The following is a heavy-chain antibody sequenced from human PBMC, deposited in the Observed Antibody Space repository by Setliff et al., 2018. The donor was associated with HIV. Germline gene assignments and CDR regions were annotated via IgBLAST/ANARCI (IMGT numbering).Heavy chain of an antibody. J-gene: IGHJ4*02. Sequence: LSLTCAVSGYSLSSDYYMGWVRQAPGKGLEWVGRTRNKANGYITEYGASVQGRFTISGDNSKNSLYLQMSSLKTDDTAVYYCARTYSTSSAFNNYFDSWGQGTLVTVSS. V-gene: IGHV3-72*01. CDR3: ARTYSTSSAFNNYFDS. CDR2: TRNKANGYIT. CDR1: GYSLSSDYY. D-gene: IGHD6-6*01.